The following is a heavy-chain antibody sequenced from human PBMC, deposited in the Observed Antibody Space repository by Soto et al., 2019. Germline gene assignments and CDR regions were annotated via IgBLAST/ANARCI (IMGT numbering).Heavy chain of an antibody. D-gene: IGHD3-10*01. CDR3: TTDPLTYRLLLWFGELLRYYYYYMDV. CDR2: IKSKTDGGTT. V-gene: IGHV3-15*07. Sequence: GGSLRLSCAASGFTFSNAWMNWVRRAPGKGLEWVGRIKSKTDGGTTDYAAPVKGRFTISRDDSKNTLYLQMNSLKTEDTAVYYCTTDPLTYRLLLWFGELLRYYYYYMDVWGKGTTVTVSS. CDR1: GFTFSNAW. J-gene: IGHJ6*03.